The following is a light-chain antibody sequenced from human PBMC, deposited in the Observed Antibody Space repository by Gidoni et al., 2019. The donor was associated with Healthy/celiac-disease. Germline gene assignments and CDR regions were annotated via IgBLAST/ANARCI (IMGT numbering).Light chain of an antibody. CDR2: SNN. J-gene: IGLJ2*01. Sequence: QSVLTQQPSASGPPGQRGTISCSGSSSNIGSNTVHWYQPLPGTAPKLLIYSNNQRPSGVPDRFSGSKSGTSASLAISGLQSEDEADYYCAAWDDSLNGVVFGGGTKLTVL. V-gene: IGLV1-44*01. CDR3: AAWDDSLNGVV. CDR1: SSNIGSNT.